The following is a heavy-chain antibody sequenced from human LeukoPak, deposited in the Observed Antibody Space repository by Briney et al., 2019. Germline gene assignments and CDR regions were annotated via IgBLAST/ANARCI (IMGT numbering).Heavy chain of an antibody. CDR3: ARRNWFDP. J-gene: IGHJ5*02. CDR1: GGSISSGSYY. V-gene: IGHV4-61*02. Sequence: PSQTLSLTCTVSGGSISSGSYYWSWIRQPAGKGLEWIGRIYTSGSTNYNPSLKSRVTISVDTSKNQFSLKLSSVTAADTAVYYCARRNWFDPWGQGTLVTVSS. CDR2: IYTSGST.